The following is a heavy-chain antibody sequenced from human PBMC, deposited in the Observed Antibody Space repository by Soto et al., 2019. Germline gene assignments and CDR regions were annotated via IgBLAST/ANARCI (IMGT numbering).Heavy chain of an antibody. J-gene: IGHJ4*02. D-gene: IGHD6-19*01. CDR1: GGSISGGGYY. CDR3: ASRGGSSGWYGPEKY. Sequence: QVQLQESGPGLVKPSQTLSLTCTVSGGSISGGGYYWSWIRQHPGKGLEWIGYIYYSGSTYYNPSLKSRVTISVDTSKNQFSLKLSSVTAADTAVYYCASRGGSSGWYGPEKYWGQGTLVTVSS. CDR2: IYYSGST. V-gene: IGHV4-31*03.